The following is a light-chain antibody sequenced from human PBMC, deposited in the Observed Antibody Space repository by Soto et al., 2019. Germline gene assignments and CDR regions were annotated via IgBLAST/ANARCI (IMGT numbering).Light chain of an antibody. CDR3: QQLNFFPIT. V-gene: IGKV1-9*01. J-gene: IGKJ5*01. CDR1: QSINIC. CDR2: AAS. Sequence: DIQMTQSPSTLSASVGDRVTITCRARQSINICLAWYQQKPGRAPKLLIYAASTLQSGVPSRFSGSGSGTEFTLTITSLQPEDFATYYCQQLNFFPITFGQGTRLEIK.